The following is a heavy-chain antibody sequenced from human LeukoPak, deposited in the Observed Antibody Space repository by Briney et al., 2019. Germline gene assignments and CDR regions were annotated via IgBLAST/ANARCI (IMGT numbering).Heavy chain of an antibody. V-gene: IGHV4-39*07. Sequence: SETLSLTCTVSGGSISSSSYYWSWIRQPPGKGLEWIGEINHSGSTNYNPSLKSRVTISVDTSKNQFSLKLSSVTAADTAVYYCASRYFTISWGQDTLVTVSS. CDR1: GGSISSSSYY. J-gene: IGHJ1*01. CDR3: ASRYFTIS. D-gene: IGHD3-3*01. CDR2: INHSGST.